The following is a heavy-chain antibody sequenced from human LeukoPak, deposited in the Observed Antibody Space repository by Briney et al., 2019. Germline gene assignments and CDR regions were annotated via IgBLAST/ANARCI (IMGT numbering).Heavy chain of an antibody. CDR1: GGSIGTYY. Sequence: SETLSLTCTVSGGSIGTYYWIWILQPPGKGLQWIGELYDSGSTNYNPSLKSRVTMSVDTSKNQFSLKLSSVTAADTAVYYCARSLDRGYSGFDSHFDPWGQGTLVTVSS. V-gene: IGHV4-59*08. CDR3: ARSLDRGYSGFDSHFDP. CDR2: LYDSGST. D-gene: IGHD5-12*01. J-gene: IGHJ5*02.